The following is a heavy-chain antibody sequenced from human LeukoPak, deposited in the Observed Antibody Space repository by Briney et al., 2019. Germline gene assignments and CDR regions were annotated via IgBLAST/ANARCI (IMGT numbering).Heavy chain of an antibody. D-gene: IGHD6-13*01. Sequence: GGSLRLSCAASGFTFDDYAMHWVRQAPGKGLEWVSGISWNSGSIGYADSVKGRFTISRDNAKNSLYLQMNSLRAEDTALYYCAKDYSSSWYYFDYWGQGTLVTVSS. CDR3: AKDYSSSWYYFDY. V-gene: IGHV3-9*01. CDR1: GFTFDDYA. J-gene: IGHJ4*02. CDR2: ISWNSGSI.